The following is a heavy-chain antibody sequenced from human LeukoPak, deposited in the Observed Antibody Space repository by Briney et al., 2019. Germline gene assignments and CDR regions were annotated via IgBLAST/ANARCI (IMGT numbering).Heavy chain of an antibody. CDR3: AKVRQVGYYGSGSYSHYFDY. CDR1: GFTFSSYS. Sequence: PGGSLRLSCAASGFTFSSYSMNWVRQAPGKGLEWVSAISGSGGSTYYADSVKGRFTISRDNSKNTLYLQMNSLRAEDTAVYYCAKVRQVGYYGSGSYSHYFDYWGQGTLVTVSS. J-gene: IGHJ4*02. CDR2: ISGSGGST. D-gene: IGHD3-10*01. V-gene: IGHV3-23*01.